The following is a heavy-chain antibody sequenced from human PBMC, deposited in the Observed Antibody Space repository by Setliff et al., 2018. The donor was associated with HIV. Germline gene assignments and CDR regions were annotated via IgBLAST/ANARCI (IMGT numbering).Heavy chain of an antibody. CDR1: GYTLTELS. J-gene: IGHJ3*02. D-gene: IGHD2-2*01. CDR2: FDPEDGET. V-gene: IGHV1-24*01. CDR3: ATQRDIVMVPGQGGFDI. Sequence: ASVKVSCKISGYTLTELSIHWVRQAPGKGLEWMANFDPEDGETFYAQKFQGRLTMTEDTSSDTAYMELRSLRSDDTAMYYCATQRDIVMVPGQGGFDIWAQGTMVTVSS.